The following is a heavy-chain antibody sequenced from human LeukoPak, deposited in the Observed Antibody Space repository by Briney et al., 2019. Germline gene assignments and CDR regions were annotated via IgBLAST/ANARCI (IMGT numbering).Heavy chain of an antibody. Sequence: GGSLRLSCAASGFTFSSYSMNWVRQAPGKGLEWVSSISSSSSYIYYADSVKGRFTISRDNAKNSLYLQMNSLRAEGTAVYYCARDEGGYDFWSGPSYMDVWGKGTTVTVSS. D-gene: IGHD3-3*01. V-gene: IGHV3-21*01. CDR1: GFTFSSYS. J-gene: IGHJ6*03. CDR3: ARDEGGYDFWSGPSYMDV. CDR2: ISSSSSYI.